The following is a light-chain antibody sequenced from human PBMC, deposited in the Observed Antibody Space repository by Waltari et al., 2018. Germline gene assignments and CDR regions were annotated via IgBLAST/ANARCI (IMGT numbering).Light chain of an antibody. CDR1: KSNIGADFD. CDR2: SFS. V-gene: IGLV1-40*01. CDR3: QSYDTTLSAVV. Sequence: HSLLLSLFLLSSCPGQRVTISCSGTKSNIGADFDVHWYQQVPGTAPKLLLHSFSNRPSGVSDRFSGLSSGASASLVITGRQAEDEAIYYCQSYDTTLSAVVFGGGTRLTV. J-gene: IGLJ2*01.